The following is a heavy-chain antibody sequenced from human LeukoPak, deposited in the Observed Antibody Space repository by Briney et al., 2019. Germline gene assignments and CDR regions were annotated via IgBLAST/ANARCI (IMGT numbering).Heavy chain of an antibody. Sequence: KPGGSLRLSCAASGFTFSDYYMSWIRQAPGKGLEWVSYISSSGTSIYYADSVKGRFTISRDNAKNSLYLQMNSLRAEDTAVYYCAREGTHPYYFNYWGQGTLVTVSS. V-gene: IGHV3-11*01. CDR3: AREGTHPYYFNY. CDR1: GFTFSDYY. J-gene: IGHJ4*02. CDR2: ISSSGTSI.